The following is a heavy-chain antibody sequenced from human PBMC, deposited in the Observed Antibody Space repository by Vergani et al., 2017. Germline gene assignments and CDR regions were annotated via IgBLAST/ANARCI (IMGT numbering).Heavy chain of an antibody. D-gene: IGHD1-7*01. CDR3: ATLPLTGTYYYYYMDV. CDR1: GYTLTELS. V-gene: IGHV1-24*01. Sequence: QVQRVQSGAEVKKPGASVKVSCKVSGYTLTELSMHWVRQAPGKGLEWMGGFDPEDGETIYAQKFQGRVTMTEDTSTDTAYMELSSLRSEDTAVYYCATLPLTGTYYYYYMDVWGKGTTVTVSS. J-gene: IGHJ6*03. CDR2: FDPEDGET.